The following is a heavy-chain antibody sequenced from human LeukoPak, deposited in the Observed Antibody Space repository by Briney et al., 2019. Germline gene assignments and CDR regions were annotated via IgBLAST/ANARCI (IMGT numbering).Heavy chain of an antibody. CDR1: GYTFTGYY. V-gene: IGHV1-2*02. J-gene: IGHJ6*03. CDR3: ARDWGCSSTSCSVEGIYYYYMDV. D-gene: IGHD2-2*01. CDR2: INPNSGGT. Sequence: HGASVKVSCKASGYTFTGYYMHWVRQAPGQGLEWMGWINPNSGGTNYAQKFQGRVTMTRDTSISTAYMELSRLRSDDTAVYYCARDWGCSSTSCSVEGIYYYYMDVWGKGTTVTVSS.